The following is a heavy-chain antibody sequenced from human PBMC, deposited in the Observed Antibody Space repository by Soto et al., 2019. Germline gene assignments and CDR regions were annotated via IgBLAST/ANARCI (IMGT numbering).Heavy chain of an antibody. CDR2: IYYSGST. D-gene: IGHD5-18*01. CDR1: GGSISSGGYY. CDR3: ARVLRGYRNAIALNWFDP. V-gene: IGHV4-31*01. Sequence: QVQLQESGPGLVKPSQTLSLTCTVSGGSISSGGYYWSWIRQHPGKGLEWIGYIYYSGSTYYNPSLNTQLTISVDTSKNQFSLKLSSVTAADTAVYYCARVLRGYRNAIALNWFDPWGQGTLVTVSS. J-gene: IGHJ5*02.